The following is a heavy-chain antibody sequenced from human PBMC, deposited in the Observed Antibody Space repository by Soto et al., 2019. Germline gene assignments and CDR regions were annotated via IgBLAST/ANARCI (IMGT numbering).Heavy chain of an antibody. Sequence: GGSLSLSCASSGFTFSSYGMHWVRRAPGKGLEWVTVISYDGSNKYYADSVKGRFTISRDNAKNTLYLQMNALRVEDTAFYYCTRGPRSTSTGTGAFWGQGTLVTVSS. CDR3: TRGPRSTSTGTGAF. CDR1: GFTFSSYG. V-gene: IGHV3-30*12. CDR2: ISYDGSNK. D-gene: IGHD1-1*01. J-gene: IGHJ4*02.